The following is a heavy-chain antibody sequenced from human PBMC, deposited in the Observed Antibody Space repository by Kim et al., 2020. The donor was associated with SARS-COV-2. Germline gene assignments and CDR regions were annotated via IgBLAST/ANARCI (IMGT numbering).Heavy chain of an antibody. D-gene: IGHD6-13*01. CDR2: INPNSGGT. CDR3: HTPLSPYDEIAAAGTGGFDY. V-gene: IGHV1-2*02. CDR1: GYTFTGYY. J-gene: IGHJ4*02. Sequence: ASVKVSCKASGYTFTGYYMHWVRQAPGQGLEWMGWINPNSGGTNYAQKFQGRVTMTRDTSISTAYMELSRLRSDDTAVYYCHTPLSPYDEIAAAGTGGFDYWGQGTLVTVSS.